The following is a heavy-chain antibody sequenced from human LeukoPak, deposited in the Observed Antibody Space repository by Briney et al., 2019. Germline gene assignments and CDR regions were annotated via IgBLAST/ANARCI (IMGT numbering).Heavy chain of an antibody. CDR3: STSPHWGV. D-gene: IGHD3-16*01. CDR2: IYSGGTT. CDR1: SFTFINNY. J-gene: IGHJ6*04. V-gene: IGHV3-53*01. Sequence: GGSLRLSRAASSFTFINNYITSVRQAPGKGLEWVSVIYSGGTTHYADSVKGRFTITRDNSKNTLYLQMNSPRVDDTAVYYCSTSPHWGVWGKGTTVTVSS.